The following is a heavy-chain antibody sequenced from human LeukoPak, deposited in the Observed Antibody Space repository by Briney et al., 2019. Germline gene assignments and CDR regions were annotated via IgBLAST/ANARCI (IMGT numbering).Heavy chain of an antibody. D-gene: IGHD5-18*01. V-gene: IGHV3-7*01. J-gene: IGHJ4*02. CDR2: IKQGGSEK. CDR3: ARDYHDGTASLFEY. CDR1: GFTFSSYW. Sequence: GGSLRLSCAASGFTFSSYWMSWVRQAPGKGLEWVANIKQGGSEKYYVDSVKGRFTSSRDNAKNSLYLQMNSLRAEDRAVYYCARDYHDGTASLFEYCGQRNLGTVSS.